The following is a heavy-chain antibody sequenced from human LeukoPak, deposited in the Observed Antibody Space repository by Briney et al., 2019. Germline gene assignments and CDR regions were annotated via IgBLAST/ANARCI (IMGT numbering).Heavy chain of an antibody. CDR1: GGSISSGGYY. D-gene: IGHD5-18*01. CDR3: ARSQRGYSYGLDY. V-gene: IGHV4-31*03. Sequence: SETLSLTRTVSGGSISSGGYYWSWIRQHPGKGLEWIGYIYYSGSTYYNPSLKSRVTISVDTSKNQFSLKLSSVTAADTAVYYCARSQRGYSYGLDYWGQGTLVTVSS. CDR2: IYYSGST. J-gene: IGHJ4*02.